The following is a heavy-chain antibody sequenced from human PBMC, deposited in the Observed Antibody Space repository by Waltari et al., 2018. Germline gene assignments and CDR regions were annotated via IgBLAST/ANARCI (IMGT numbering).Heavy chain of an antibody. J-gene: IGHJ2*01. CDR1: GGSISSYY. CDR2: IYYSGST. CDR3: ARDRSQVVTPRWYFDL. Sequence: QVQLQESGPGLVKPSETLYLTCTVSGGSISSYYWSWIRQPPGKGLEWIGYIYYSGSTNYNPSLKSRVTIAVDTSKNQFSLKLSSVTAADTAVYYCARDRSQVVTPRWYFDLWGRGTLVTVSS. V-gene: IGHV4-59*01. D-gene: IGHD2-21*02.